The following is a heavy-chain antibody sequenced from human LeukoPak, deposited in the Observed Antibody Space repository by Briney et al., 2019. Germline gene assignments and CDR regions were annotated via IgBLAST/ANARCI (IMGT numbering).Heavy chain of an antibody. CDR2: IYHSGST. D-gene: IGHD3-9*01. J-gene: IGHJ5*02. CDR3: ARGDDILTGYYS. Sequence: SETLSLTCTVSGYSISSGYYWGWIRQPPGKGLEWIGSIYHSGSTYYNPSLKSRVTISVDTSKNQFSLKLSSVTAADTAVYFCARGDDILTGYYSWGQGTLVTVSS. V-gene: IGHV4-38-2*02. CDR1: GYSISSGYY.